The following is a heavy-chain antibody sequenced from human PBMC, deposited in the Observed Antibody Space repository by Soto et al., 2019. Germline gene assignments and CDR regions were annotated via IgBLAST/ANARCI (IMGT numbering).Heavy chain of an antibody. Sequence: GWSLGLGCASCGLSLSNFVVTVVCQATGKGLEWVSGLSDNGGNTYYVDSVKGRFTISRDNSKNTVFLQMNGLSADDTAVYYCAKASGGYYYDGSAYSDSCGQGILVTVSP. CDR3: AKASGGYYYDGSAYSDS. CDR1: GLSLSNFV. J-gene: IGHJ4*02. V-gene: IGHV3-23*01. CDR2: LSDNGGNT. D-gene: IGHD3-22*01.